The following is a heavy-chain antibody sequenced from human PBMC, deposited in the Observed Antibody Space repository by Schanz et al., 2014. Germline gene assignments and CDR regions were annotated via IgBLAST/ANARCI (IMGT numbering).Heavy chain of an antibody. D-gene: IGHD2-2*03. CDR1: GFMFSSYG. CDR2: VSRSTPDI. Sequence: VQLVESGGGVVQPGRSLRLSCAASGFMFSSYGMHWVRQAPGKGLEWVSYVSRSTPDIYYADSVKGRFTISRDSAENSLYLQMNSLRAEDTAVYYCARAGYCTSVSCSLFVSDYWGQGTLXTVSS. CDR3: ARAGYCTSVSCSLFVSDY. J-gene: IGHJ4*02. V-gene: IGHV3-21*04.